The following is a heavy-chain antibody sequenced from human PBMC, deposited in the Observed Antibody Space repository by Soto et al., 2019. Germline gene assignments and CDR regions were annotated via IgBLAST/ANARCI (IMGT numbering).Heavy chain of an antibody. CDR1: GYTFTGYY. CDR2: INPNSGGT. D-gene: IGHD3-22*01. CDR3: ARDLYYDSSGYYWS. J-gene: IGHJ4*02. V-gene: IGHV1-2*02. Sequence: ASVKVSCKASGYTFTGYYMHWVQQAPGQGLEWMGWINPNSGGTNYAQKFQGRVTMTRDTSISTAYMELSRLRSDDTAVYYCARDLYYDSSGYYWSWGQGXLVTVSS.